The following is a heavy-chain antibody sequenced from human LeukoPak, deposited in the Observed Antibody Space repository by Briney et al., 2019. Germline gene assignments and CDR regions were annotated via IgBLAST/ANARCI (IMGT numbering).Heavy chain of an antibody. V-gene: IGHV3-23*01. CDR2: MSSSGGST. CDR1: GFSFSSYA. Sequence: GGSLRLSCAASGFSFSSYAMSWVRQALGKGLEWVSAMSSSGGSTHYADSVKGRFTISRDNSKNTLYLQMNSLRAEDTAVYYCAKAASGIVGAIDYWGQGTLVTVSS. CDR3: AKAASGIVGAIDY. J-gene: IGHJ4*02. D-gene: IGHD1-26*01.